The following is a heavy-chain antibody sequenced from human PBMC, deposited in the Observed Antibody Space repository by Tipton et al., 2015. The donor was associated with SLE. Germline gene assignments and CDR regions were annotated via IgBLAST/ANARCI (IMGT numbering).Heavy chain of an antibody. CDR2: LFHSGNPDYSGST. J-gene: IGHJ4*02. D-gene: IGHD3-22*01. V-gene: IGHV4-59*12. Sequence: TLSLTCSVSVGSISSYFWSWIRQPPGKGLEWIGYLFHSGNPDYSGSTDYSPSLKSRVTISGDTSKNRLSLNLSSVTAADTAVYYCARDEYRYDGTGYHLLGHFDFWGQGTLVTVSS. CDR3: ARDEYRYDGTGYHLLGHFDF. CDR1: VGSISSYF.